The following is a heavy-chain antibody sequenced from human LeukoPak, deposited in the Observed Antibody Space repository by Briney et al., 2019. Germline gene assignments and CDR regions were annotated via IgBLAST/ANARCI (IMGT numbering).Heavy chain of an antibody. J-gene: IGHJ4*02. CDR2: INPSGGST. CDR1: GYTFTSYY. D-gene: IGHD3-9*01. Sequence: GASVKVSCKASGYTFTSYYMHWVRQGPGQGLEWMGIINPSGGSTSYAQKLQGRVTMTTDTSTSTAYMELRSLRSDDTAVYYCARVHYDILTGYSYFDYWGQGTLVTVSS. V-gene: IGHV1-46*01. CDR3: ARVHYDILTGYSYFDY.